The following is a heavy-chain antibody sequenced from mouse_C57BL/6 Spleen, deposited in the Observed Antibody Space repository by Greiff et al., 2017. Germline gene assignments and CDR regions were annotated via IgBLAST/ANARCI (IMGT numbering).Heavy chain of an antibody. CDR3: ARWEIRSSGYDEDAMDY. CDR2: INPSSGYT. V-gene: IGHV1-7*01. J-gene: IGHJ4*01. Sequence: QVQLKESGAELAKPGASVKLSCKASGYTFTSYWMHWVKQRPGQGLEWIGYINPSSGYTKYNQKFKDKATLPADKSSSTAYMQLSSLTYEDSAVYYCARWEIRSSGYDEDAMDYWGQGTSVTVSA. D-gene: IGHD2-2*01. CDR1: GYTFTSYW.